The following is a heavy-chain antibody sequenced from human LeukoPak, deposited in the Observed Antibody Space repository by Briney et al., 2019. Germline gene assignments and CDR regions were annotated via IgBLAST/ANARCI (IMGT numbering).Heavy chain of an antibody. CDR1: GYTFTGYY. Sequence: ASVKVSCKASGYTFTGYYMHWVRQAPGQGLEWMGWINPNSGGTNYAQKFQGRVTMTRDTSISTAYMELSRLRSDDTAVYYCARGGLQRRIAAPAARGGTTDYWGQGTVVTVSS. V-gene: IGHV1-2*02. CDR3: ARGGLQRRIAAPAARGGTTDY. J-gene: IGHJ4*02. CDR2: INPNSGGT. D-gene: IGHD6-13*01.